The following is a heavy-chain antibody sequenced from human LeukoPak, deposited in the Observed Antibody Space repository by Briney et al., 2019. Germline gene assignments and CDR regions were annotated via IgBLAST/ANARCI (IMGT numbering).Heavy chain of an antibody. CDR3: ARGDSSGYYYWLYYGMDV. V-gene: IGHV7-4-1*02. CDR2: INTNTGNP. D-gene: IGHD3-22*01. Sequence: ASVKVSCKASGYTFTSYAMNWVRQAPGQGLEWMGWINTNTGNPTYAQGFTGRFVFSLDTSVSTAYLQISSLKAEDTAVYYCARGDSSGYYYWLYYGMDVWGQGTTVTVSS. CDR1: GYTFTSYA. J-gene: IGHJ6*02.